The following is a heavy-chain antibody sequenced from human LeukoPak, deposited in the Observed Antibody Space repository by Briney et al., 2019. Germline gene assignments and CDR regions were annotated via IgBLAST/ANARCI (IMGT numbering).Heavy chain of an antibody. CDR1: GFTFSSYG. CDR2: ISYDGSNK. J-gene: IGHJ4*02. Sequence: GGSLRLSCAASGFTFSSYGMHWVRQAPGKGLEWVAVISYDGSNKYYADSVKGRFTISRDNSKNTLYLQMNSLRAEDTAVYYCARRYFDYWGQGTLVTVSS. V-gene: IGHV3-30*03. CDR3: ARRYFDY.